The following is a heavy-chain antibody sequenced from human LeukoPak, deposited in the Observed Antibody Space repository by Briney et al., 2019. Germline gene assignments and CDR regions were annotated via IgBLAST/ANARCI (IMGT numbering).Heavy chain of an antibody. Sequence: ASVKVSCRASGYTFTSYGISWVRQAPGQGLEWMGWISAYNGNTNYAQKLQGRVTMTTDTSTSTAYMELRSLRSDDTAVYYCARDKPQWLVLNDAFDIWGQGTMVTVSS. CDR1: GYTFTSYG. J-gene: IGHJ3*02. V-gene: IGHV1-18*01. CDR2: ISAYNGNT. CDR3: ARDKPQWLVLNDAFDI. D-gene: IGHD6-19*01.